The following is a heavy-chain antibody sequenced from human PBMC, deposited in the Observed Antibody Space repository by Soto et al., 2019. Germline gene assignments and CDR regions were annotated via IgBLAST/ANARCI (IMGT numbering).Heavy chain of an antibody. V-gene: IGHV3-30*18. CDR3: AKDQTTGTQGVLYGLDV. J-gene: IGHJ6*01. Sequence: QMQLVESGGGVVQPGRSLRLSCVASGFTFNRYGMHWVRQAPGKGLEWVAPISFDGSDKFYLDSVKGRFTISRDNSKNTMFLQMNNLRSEDTALYYCAKDQTTGTQGVLYGLDVWGQGTMVTVSS. CDR1: GFTFNRYG. D-gene: IGHD4-4*01. CDR2: ISFDGSDK.